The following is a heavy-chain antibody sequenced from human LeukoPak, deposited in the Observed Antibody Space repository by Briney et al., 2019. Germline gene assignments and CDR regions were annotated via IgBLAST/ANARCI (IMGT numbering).Heavy chain of an antibody. Sequence: QPGGSLRLSCVASGFTFSRDWMSWVRQTPVKGLEWVANINQDGSEKYYVDSVKGRFTISRDNAKNSLYLQMNSLRAEDTAVYYCARIQDWPARWDYWGQGTLVTVSS. CDR1: GFTFSRDW. CDR3: ARIQDWPARWDY. J-gene: IGHJ4*02. CDR2: INQDGSEK. D-gene: IGHD4-23*01. V-gene: IGHV3-7*01.